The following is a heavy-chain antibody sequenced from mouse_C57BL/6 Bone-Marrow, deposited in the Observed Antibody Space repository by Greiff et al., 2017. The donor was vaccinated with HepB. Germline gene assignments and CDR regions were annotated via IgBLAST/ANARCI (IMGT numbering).Heavy chain of an antibody. CDR1: GFTFSDYY. CDR2: INYDGSST. V-gene: IGHV5-16*01. J-gene: IGHJ1*03. D-gene: IGHD1-1*01. Sequence: EVQRVESEGGLVQPGSSMKLSCTASGFTFSDYYMAWVRQVPEKGLEWVANINYDGSSTYYLDSLKSRFIISRDNAKNILYLQMSSLKSEDTATYYCARSPITTVVATDWYFDVWGTGTTVTVSS. CDR3: ARSPITTVVATDWYFDV.